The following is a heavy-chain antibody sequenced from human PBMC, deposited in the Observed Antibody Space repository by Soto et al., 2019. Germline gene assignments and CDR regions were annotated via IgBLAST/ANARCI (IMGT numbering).Heavy chain of an antibody. CDR2: ISGSGGST. Sequence: PGGSLRLSCAASGFTFSSYAMSWVRQAPGKGLEWVSAISGSGGSTYYADSVKGRFTISRDNSKNTLYLQMNSLRAEDTAVYYCAKDRGKEGQWLVQYYYYYGMDVWGQGTTVTVSS. J-gene: IGHJ6*02. V-gene: IGHV3-23*01. CDR3: AKDRGKEGQWLVQYYYYYGMDV. D-gene: IGHD6-19*01. CDR1: GFTFSSYA.